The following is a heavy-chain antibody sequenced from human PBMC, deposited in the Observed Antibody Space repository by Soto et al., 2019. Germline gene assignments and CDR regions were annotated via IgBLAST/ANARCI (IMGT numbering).Heavy chain of an antibody. D-gene: IGHD3-3*01. CDR2: INPNSGGT. Sequence: QVQLVQSGAEVKKPGASVKVSCRASGYTFTGYYMHWVRQARGQGLEWVGWINPNSGGTNYAQKFQGWVTMTRDTSISTAYMELSRLTSDDTAVYYCARGGAASFGVVHYYYYGMDVWGQGTTVTVSS. CDR3: ARGGAASFGVVHYYYYGMDV. CDR1: GYTFTGYY. J-gene: IGHJ6*02. V-gene: IGHV1-2*04.